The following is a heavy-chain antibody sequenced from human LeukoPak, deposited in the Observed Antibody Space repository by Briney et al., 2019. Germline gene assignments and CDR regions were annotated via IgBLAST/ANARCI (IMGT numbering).Heavy chain of an antibody. J-gene: IGHJ4*02. V-gene: IGHV3-74*01. D-gene: IGHD5-18*01. CDR1: GFAFGDNW. Sequence: PGGSLRLSCAASGFAFGDNWMHWVRQAPGKGLMWVSRINRGGSRTDYADSVKGRFTISRDDAKNTLYLQLNSLRAEDTAVYFCARGGSDTAMAHDYWGQGTLVTVSS. CDR2: INRGGSRT. CDR3: ARGGSDTAMAHDY.